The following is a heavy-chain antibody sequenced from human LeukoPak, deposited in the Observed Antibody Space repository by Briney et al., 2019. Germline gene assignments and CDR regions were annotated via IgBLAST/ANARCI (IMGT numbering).Heavy chain of an antibody. D-gene: IGHD1-1*01. CDR1: GYTFTDYG. CDR2: ISAYSGNT. Sequence: ASVKVSCKASGYTFTDYGINWVRQAPGQGLEWMGWISAYSGNTKYTQTFQGRVTLTTDASTSTAYMELRGLRSDDTAVYYCATGGGTTGMTSFDYWGQGTLVTVSS. J-gene: IGHJ4*02. CDR3: ATGGGTTGMTSFDY. V-gene: IGHV1-18*01.